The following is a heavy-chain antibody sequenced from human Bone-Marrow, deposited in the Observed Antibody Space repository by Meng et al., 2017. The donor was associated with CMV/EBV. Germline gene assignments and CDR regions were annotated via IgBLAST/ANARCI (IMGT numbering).Heavy chain of an antibody. CDR2: ISPNNGGT. J-gene: IGHJ4*02. CDR1: GNTFTGYN. V-gene: IGHV1-2*02. Sequence: SCKASGNTFTGYNMHWARQAPGQGLEWMGWISPNNGGTKYAQKFQGGVTMTRDTSISTAYMELSRLTSDDTAVYYCVRGGGSSYVDYWGQGTLVTVSS. D-gene: IGHD1-26*01. CDR3: VRGGGSSYVDY.